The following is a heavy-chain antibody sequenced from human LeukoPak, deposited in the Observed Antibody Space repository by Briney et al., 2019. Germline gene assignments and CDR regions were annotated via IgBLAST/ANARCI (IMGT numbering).Heavy chain of an antibody. Sequence: GGSLRLSCAASGFTFISYWMHWVRQAPGKGLVWVSRINSDGGGTSYADSVKGRFTISRDNAKNTLYLQMNSLRAEDTAVYYCARVGPRAAFDYWGQGTPVSVSS. CDR1: GFTFISYW. V-gene: IGHV3-74*01. CDR2: INSDGGGT. CDR3: ARVGPRAAFDY. J-gene: IGHJ4*02. D-gene: IGHD6-25*01.